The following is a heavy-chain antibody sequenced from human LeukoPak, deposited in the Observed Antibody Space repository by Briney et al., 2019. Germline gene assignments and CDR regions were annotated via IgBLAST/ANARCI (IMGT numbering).Heavy chain of an antibody. CDR1: GGSFSGYY. J-gene: IGHJ5*02. CDR2: INHSGST. D-gene: IGHD2-2*01. V-gene: IGHV4-34*01. CDR3: ARGLTAVVDNWFDP. Sequence: SETLSLTCAVYGGSFSGYYWSWIRQPPGKGLEWIGEINHSGSTNYNPSLKSRVTISVDTSKNQFSLKLSSVTAADTAVYYCARGLTAVVDNWFDPWGQGTLVTASS.